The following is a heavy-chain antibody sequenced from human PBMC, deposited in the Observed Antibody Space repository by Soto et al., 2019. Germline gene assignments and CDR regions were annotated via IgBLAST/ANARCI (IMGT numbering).Heavy chain of an antibody. V-gene: IGHV3-30-3*01. CDR1: GFTFSSYA. J-gene: IGHJ4*02. D-gene: IGHD5-18*01. CDR3: ARGGTAAMAPLDY. Sequence: QPGGSLRLSCAASGFTFSSYAMHWVRQAPGKGLEWVAVISYDGSNKYYADSVKGRFTISRDNSKNTLYLQMNSLRAEDTAVYYCARGGTAAMAPLDYWGQGTLVTVSS. CDR2: ISYDGSNK.